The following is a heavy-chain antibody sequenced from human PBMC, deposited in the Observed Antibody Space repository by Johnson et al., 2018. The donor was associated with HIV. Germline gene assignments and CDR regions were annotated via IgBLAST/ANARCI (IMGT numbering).Heavy chain of an antibody. J-gene: IGHJ3*02. D-gene: IGHD5-24*01. Sequence: VQLVESGGGVVRPGGSLRLSCEASRFTFEDHDMSWVRQAPGKGLEWVSAISGSGGSTYYADSVKGRFTISRDNSKNTLYLQMNSLRAEDTAVYYCAKDIGDGYNRWGAFDIWGQGTMVTVSS. CDR2: ISGSGGST. V-gene: IGHV3-23*04. CDR3: AKDIGDGYNRWGAFDI. CDR1: RFTFEDHD.